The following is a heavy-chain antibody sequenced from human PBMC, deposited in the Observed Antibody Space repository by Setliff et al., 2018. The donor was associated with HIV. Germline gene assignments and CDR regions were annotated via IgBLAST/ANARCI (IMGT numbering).Heavy chain of an antibody. D-gene: IGHD3-16*02. J-gene: IGHJ4*02. V-gene: IGHV4-38-2*02. CDR1: GYSISSGYY. CDR3: AREGEIRLGELSVDY. Sequence: PSETLSLTCPVSGYSISSGYYWGWIRQPPGKGLEWIGEINHSGSTNYNASLKSRVTISVDTSKNQFSLKLSSVTAADTAVYYCAREGEIRLGELSVDYWGQGTLVTVSS. CDR2: INHSGST.